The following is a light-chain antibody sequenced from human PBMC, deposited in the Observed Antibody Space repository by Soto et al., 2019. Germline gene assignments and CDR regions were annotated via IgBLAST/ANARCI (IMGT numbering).Light chain of an antibody. V-gene: IGLV8-61*01. CDR3: VLYMGSVIWV. J-gene: IGLJ3*02. Sequence: QTVVTQEPSFSVSPGRTVTLTCGLSSGSVSTSYYPSWYQQTPGQAPRTLIYSTNTRSSGVPDRFSGSILGNKAALTITGAQADDESDCYCVLYMGSVIWVVGGGTKLTVL. CDR1: SGSVSTSYY. CDR2: STN.